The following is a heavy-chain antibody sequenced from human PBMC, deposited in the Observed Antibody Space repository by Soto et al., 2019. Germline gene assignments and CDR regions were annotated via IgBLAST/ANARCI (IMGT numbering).Heavy chain of an antibody. D-gene: IGHD3-10*01. V-gene: IGHV4-39*01. CDR3: AKGGSGSYSNAFDI. CDR1: GGSTSSSSYY. CDR2: IYYSGST. J-gene: IGHJ3*02. Sequence: SQTLSLTCTVSGGSTSSSSYYWGWIRQPPGKGLEWIGSIYYSGSTYYNPSLKSRVTISVDTSKNQFSLKLSSVTAADTAVYYCAKGGSGSYSNAFDIWGQGTMVT.